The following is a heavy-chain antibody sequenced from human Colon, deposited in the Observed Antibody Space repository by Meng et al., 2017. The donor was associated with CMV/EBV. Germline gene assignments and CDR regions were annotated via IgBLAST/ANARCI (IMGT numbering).Heavy chain of an antibody. CDR3: ARELARGGY. J-gene: IGHJ4*02. CDR1: GYTFTNFG. V-gene: IGHV1-18*01. Sequence: QVQLVQSGAGVKKPGASVKVSCKTSGYTFTNFGSSWVRQAPGQGLEWMAYISPYNGDTNYAQRFQGRVALTTDTSTSTVYMELGSLTSDDTAMYYCARELARGGYWGQGTLVTVSS. CDR2: ISPYNGDT.